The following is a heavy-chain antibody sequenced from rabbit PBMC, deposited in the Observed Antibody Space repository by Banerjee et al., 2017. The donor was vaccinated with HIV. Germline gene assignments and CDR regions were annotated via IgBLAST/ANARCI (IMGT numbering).Heavy chain of an antibody. Sequence: QEQLEEFGGDLVKPEGSLTLTCTASGFSLRTSDWICWVGKAPGKGLEWMGCIYTGSGGRTYYASWAKGRFPISKTSSTTVTLQMTSLTAADTATYFCARDLAGVTGWNFNLWGPGTRSPS. J-gene: IGHJ4*01. V-gene: IGHV1S45*01. CDR3: ARDLAGVTGWNFNL. CDR1: GFSLRTSDW. CDR2: IYTGSGGRT. D-gene: IGHD4-1*01.